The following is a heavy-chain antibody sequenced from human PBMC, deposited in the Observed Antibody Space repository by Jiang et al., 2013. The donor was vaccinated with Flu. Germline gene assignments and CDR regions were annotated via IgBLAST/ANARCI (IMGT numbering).Heavy chain of an antibody. J-gene: IGHJ4*02. D-gene: IGHD3-22*01. V-gene: IGHV4-59*09. CDR3: ARGLDSSAYYPFDY. Sequence: LSLKSRVTISVDMSKNQISLKLSSVTAADTAVYYCARGLDSSAYYPFDYWGQGTLVTVSS.